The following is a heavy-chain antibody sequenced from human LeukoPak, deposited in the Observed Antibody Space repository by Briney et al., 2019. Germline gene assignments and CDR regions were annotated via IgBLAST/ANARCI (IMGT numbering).Heavy chain of an antibody. CDR1: GGSISSYY. V-gene: IGHV4-59*08. CDR2: IYYGGSN. J-gene: IGHJ5*02. CDR3: ARHGGKLGLPNWFDP. D-gene: IGHD5-12*01. Sequence: SETLSLTGTVSGGSISSYYWGWVRQPPGKGLEWIGYIYYGGSNNYKPSVNSRGTISVDTSKNQFSLKLSYVTAAYTAVYYCARHGGKLGLPNWFDPWGQGTMVTVSS.